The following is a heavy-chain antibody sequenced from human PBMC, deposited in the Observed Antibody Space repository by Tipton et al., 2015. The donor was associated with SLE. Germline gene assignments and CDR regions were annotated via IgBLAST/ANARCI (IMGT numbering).Heavy chain of an antibody. D-gene: IGHD3-22*01. CDR3: ARGGPDTSGYYLDY. Sequence: LRLSCSVSGASISSDVYYWSWIRQLPGKGLEWIGYIYNTGNTYYNPSLKSRVTMSVDTSKNQFSLRVTSVTAADTAVYYCARGGPDTSGYYLDYWGQGILVTVSS. J-gene: IGHJ4*02. V-gene: IGHV4-31*02. CDR2: IYNTGNT. CDR1: GASISSDVYY.